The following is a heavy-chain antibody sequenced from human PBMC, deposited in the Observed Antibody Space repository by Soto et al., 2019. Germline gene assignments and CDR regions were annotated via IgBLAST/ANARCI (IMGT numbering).Heavy chain of an antibody. J-gene: IGHJ2*01. CDR1: GYTFRDYA. Sequence: QVQLVQSGAEVKKPGASLKVSCKASGYTFRDYAVHWVRQAPGQSLEWMGWINPGNGDTRYSEDFQGRVTITRETGASTSYMELDSPTSKDTAVYYRAREEVVVETTPHWYFDLWGRGGLVTVSS. CDR2: INPGNGDT. D-gene: IGHD2-15*01. CDR3: AREEVVVETTPHWYFDL. V-gene: IGHV1-3*01.